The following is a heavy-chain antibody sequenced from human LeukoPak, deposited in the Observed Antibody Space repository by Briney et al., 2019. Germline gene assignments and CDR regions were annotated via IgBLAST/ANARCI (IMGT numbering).Heavy chain of an antibody. CDR2: IVVGSGNT. V-gene: IGHV1-58*02. J-gene: IGHJ6*02. CDR3: AAADGEFYYYYGMDV. CDR1: GFTFTSSA. Sequence: SVKVSCRASGFTFTSSAMQWVRQARGQRLEWIGWIVVGSGNTNYAQKFQERVTITRDMSTSTAYMELSSLRSEDTAVYYCAAADGEFYYYYGMDVWGQGTTVTVSS. D-gene: IGHD4-17*01.